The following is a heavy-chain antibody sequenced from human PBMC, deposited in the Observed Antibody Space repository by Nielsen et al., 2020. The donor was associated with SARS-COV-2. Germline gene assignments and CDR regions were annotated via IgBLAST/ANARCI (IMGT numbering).Heavy chain of an antibody. CDR3: ARETTICGYYYYCGMDV. CDR1: GYTFTSYG. V-gene: IGHV1-18*01. J-gene: IGHJ6*02. D-gene: IGHD3-3*01. CDR2: ISAYNGNT. Sequence: ASVKVSCKASGYTFTSYGISWVRQAPGQGLEWMGWISAYNGNTNYAQKLQGRVTMTTDTSTSTAYMELRSLRSDDTAVYYCARETTICGYYYYCGMDVWGQGTTVTVSS.